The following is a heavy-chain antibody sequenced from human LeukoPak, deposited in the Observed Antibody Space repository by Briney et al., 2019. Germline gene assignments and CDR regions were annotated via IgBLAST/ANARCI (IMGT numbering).Heavy chain of an antibody. Sequence: ASVKVSCKASGYRFTTYYIHWVRQAPGQGLQWMGCINPKSGNTDFAQKFQGRVAMTSDTSTSTAYLEMRPLTSDDTAVYFCARAGYDYGDSFDYWGQGALVTVSS. J-gene: IGHJ4*02. CDR1: GYRFTTYY. CDR3: ARAGYDYGDSFDY. V-gene: IGHV1-2*02. D-gene: IGHD4-17*01. CDR2: INPKSGNT.